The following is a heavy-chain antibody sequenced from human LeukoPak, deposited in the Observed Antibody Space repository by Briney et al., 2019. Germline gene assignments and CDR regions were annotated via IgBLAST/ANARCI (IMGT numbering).Heavy chain of an antibody. Sequence: GGSLRLSCAASGFTFSSYAMSWVRQAPGKGLEWVSAISGSGGSTYYADSVKGRFTISRDNSKNTLYLQMNSLRAEDTAVYYCARDSSSSGKGGWFDPWGQGTLVTVSS. CDR3: ARDSSSSGKGGWFDP. CDR2: ISGSGGST. J-gene: IGHJ5*02. CDR1: GFTFSSYA. D-gene: IGHD6-13*01. V-gene: IGHV3-23*01.